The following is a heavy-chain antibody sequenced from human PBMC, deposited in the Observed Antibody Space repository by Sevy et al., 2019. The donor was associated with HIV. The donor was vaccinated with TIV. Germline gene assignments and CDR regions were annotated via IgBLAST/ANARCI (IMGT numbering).Heavy chain of an antibody. V-gene: IGHV3-48*01. CDR1: GFTFSSYS. Sequence: GGSLRLSCAASGFTFSSYSMNWVRQAPGKGLEWVSYISSSTIYYADSVNGRFTISRDNAKNSRYLKMNSLRAEDTAGYYCARLSGYSSSWSYFDYWGQGTLVTVSS. D-gene: IGHD6-13*01. J-gene: IGHJ4*02. CDR2: ISSSTI. CDR3: ARLSGYSSSWSYFDY.